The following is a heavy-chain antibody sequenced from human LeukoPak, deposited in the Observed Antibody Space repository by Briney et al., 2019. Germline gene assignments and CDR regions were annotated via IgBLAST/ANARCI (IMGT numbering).Heavy chain of an antibody. Sequence: PSETLSLTCAVYGGSFSGYYWSWIRQPPGKGLEWIGEINHSGSTNYNPSLKSRVTISVDTSKNQFSLKLSSVTAADTAVYYCARSPSLTIFGVVRYPFDYWGQGTLVTVSP. J-gene: IGHJ4*02. D-gene: IGHD3-3*01. CDR1: GGSFSGYY. CDR2: INHSGST. V-gene: IGHV4-34*01. CDR3: ARSPSLTIFGVVRYPFDY.